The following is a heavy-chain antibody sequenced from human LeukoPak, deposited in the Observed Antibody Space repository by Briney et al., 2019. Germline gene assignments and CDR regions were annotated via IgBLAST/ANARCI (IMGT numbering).Heavy chain of an antibody. J-gene: IGHJ4*02. V-gene: IGHV1-2*02. D-gene: IGHD6-19*01. CDR2: INPNSGGT. CDR3: ARSQRIAVAGYYFDY. CDR1: GYTFTSYD. Sequence: ASVKVSCKASGYTFTSYDINWVRQATGQGLEWMGWINPNSGGTNYAQKFQGRVTMTRDTSISTAYMELSRLRSDDTAVYYCARSQRIAVAGYYFDYWGQGTLVTVSS.